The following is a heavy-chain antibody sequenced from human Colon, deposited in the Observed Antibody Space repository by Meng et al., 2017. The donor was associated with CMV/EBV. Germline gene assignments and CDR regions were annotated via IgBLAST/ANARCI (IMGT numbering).Heavy chain of an antibody. Sequence: GESLKISCVASGFRFMSYSMIWVRQAPGKGLECVSSIDTRSSSIDYVDSVKGRFTISRDNARNSLYLEMNSLRVEDTAVYYCATAGGYSNTIFGVAPRGQGTLVTVSS. CDR2: IDTRSSSI. V-gene: IGHV3-21*01. CDR3: ATAGGYSNTIFGVAP. CDR1: GFRFMSYS. D-gene: IGHD3-10*02. J-gene: IGHJ5*02.